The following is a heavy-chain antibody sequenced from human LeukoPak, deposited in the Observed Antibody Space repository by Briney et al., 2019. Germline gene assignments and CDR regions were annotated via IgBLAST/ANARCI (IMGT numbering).Heavy chain of an antibody. Sequence: SETLSLTCTVSGGSISSYYWSWIRQPPGKGLEWIGYIYYSGSTNYDASLTNRVTISVDTSKNQFSLKLSSVTAADTAVYYCAREVGYCSGGSCYSYFDYWGQGTLVTVSS. J-gene: IGHJ4*02. CDR1: GGSISSYY. V-gene: IGHV4-59*01. D-gene: IGHD2-15*01. CDR3: AREVGYCSGGSCYSYFDY. CDR2: IYYSGST.